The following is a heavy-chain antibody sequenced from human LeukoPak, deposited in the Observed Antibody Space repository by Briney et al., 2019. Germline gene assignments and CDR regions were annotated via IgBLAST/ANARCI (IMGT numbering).Heavy chain of an antibody. CDR3: GRYLSWFAVGVTFNFDY. CDR2: IKQDGSEK. V-gene: IGHV3-7*01. Sequence: GGSLRLSCAASGFTFSSYWMSWVRQAPGEGLEWVANIKQDGSEKYYVDSVKGRFTISRDNAKNSLYLQMNSLRAEDTAVYYWGRYLSWFAVGVTFNFDYGAKETLVPFSS. J-gene: IGHJ4*02. D-gene: IGHD3-10*01. CDR1: GFTFSSYW.